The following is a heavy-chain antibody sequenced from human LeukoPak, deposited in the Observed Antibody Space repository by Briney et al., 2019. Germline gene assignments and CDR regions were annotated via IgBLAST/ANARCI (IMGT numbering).Heavy chain of an antibody. V-gene: IGHV3-23*01. Sequence: QPGGSLKLSCAASGFTFSSYAMSWVRQPPPKGLQWVSSISGGSSGTYYADSVKGRFTISRDNSKNTLFLQMNSLRDEDTAVYYCAKDDHGGSGWRDYFDYWGQGTMVTVST. CDR1: GFTFSSYA. CDR3: AKDDHGGSGWRDYFDY. CDR2: ISGGSSGT. J-gene: IGHJ4*02. D-gene: IGHD6-19*01.